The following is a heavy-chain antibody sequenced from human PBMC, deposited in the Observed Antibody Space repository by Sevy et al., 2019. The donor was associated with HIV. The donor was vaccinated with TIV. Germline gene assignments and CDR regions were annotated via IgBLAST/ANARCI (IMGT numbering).Heavy chain of an antibody. Sequence: ASVKVSCKVSGYTLTELSMHWVRQAPGKGLEWMGGFDPEDGETIYAQKFQGRVTMTEDTSTDTAYMELSSLRSEDTAVYYCATSRARYSSSWYAAFDIWGQRTMVTVSS. V-gene: IGHV1-24*01. CDR3: ATSRARYSSSWYAAFDI. J-gene: IGHJ3*02. CDR1: GYTLTELS. D-gene: IGHD6-13*01. CDR2: FDPEDGET.